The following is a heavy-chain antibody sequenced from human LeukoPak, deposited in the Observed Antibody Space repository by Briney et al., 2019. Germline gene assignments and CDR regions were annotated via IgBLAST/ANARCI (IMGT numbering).Heavy chain of an antibody. J-gene: IGHJ4*02. CDR1: GFTFSSYS. CDR2: ISSSSSYI. D-gene: IGHD5-18*01. CDR3: ARADWDTAMIDY. V-gene: IGHV3-21*01. Sequence: GGSLRLSCAASGFTFSSYSMNWVRQAPGKGLEWVSSISSSSSYIYYADSVKGRFTISRDNAKNSLYLQMNSLRAEDTAVYYGARADWDTAMIDYWGQGTLVTVSS.